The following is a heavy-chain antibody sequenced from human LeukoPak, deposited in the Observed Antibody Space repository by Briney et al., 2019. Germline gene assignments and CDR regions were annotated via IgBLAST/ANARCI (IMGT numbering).Heavy chain of an antibody. J-gene: IGHJ4*02. D-gene: IGHD3-10*01. CDR3: ARRGGRNGWGDFDY. V-gene: IGHV3-23*01. CDR1: GFTFTTYA. Sequence: GGSLRLSCAASGFTFTTYAMSWVRQAPGKGPEWLSTVCDSGANTYYADSVKGRFTISRGNSRNTVYLQMNSLRAEDTAVYFCARRGGRNGWGDFDYWGQGTLVTVSS. CDR2: VCDSGANT.